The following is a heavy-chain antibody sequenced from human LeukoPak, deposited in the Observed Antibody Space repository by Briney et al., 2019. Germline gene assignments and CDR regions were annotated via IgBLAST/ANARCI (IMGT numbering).Heavy chain of an antibody. CDR1: GGSITSYY. Sequence: PSETLSLTCTVSGGSITSYYWRWLRQSPGKGLEWIGYVHYTGGTNYNPSLKSRVTILPDTSKNQFSLHLTSVTAADTAVYYCARGGGVLYYYYGMDVWGQGTTVTVSS. J-gene: IGHJ6*02. CDR3: ARGGGVLYYYYGMDV. CDR2: VHYTGGT. D-gene: IGHD2-8*01. V-gene: IGHV4-59*01.